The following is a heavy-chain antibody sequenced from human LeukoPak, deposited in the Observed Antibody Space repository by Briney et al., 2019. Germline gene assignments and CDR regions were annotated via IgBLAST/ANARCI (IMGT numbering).Heavy chain of an antibody. Sequence: ESLSLTCAVYGGSFSGYYWGWIRQPPGKGLEWIGEIRQSGSTNYNPSLKSRVTISVDTSKNQFSLKLSSVTAADTAVYYCARGRQRAYYYDSSGYPPDYWGQGTLVTVSS. CDR1: GGSFSGYY. D-gene: IGHD3-22*01. V-gene: IGHV4-34*01. CDR3: ARGRQRAYYYDSSGYPPDY. J-gene: IGHJ4*02. CDR2: IRQSGST.